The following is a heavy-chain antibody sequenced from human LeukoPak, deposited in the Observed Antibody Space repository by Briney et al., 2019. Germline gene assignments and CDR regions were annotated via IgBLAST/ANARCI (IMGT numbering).Heavy chain of an antibody. V-gene: IGHV3-30*02. CDR1: GFIFSNFA. J-gene: IGHJ5*02. D-gene: IGHD5-12*01. CDR2: IRYDGSNK. Sequence: GGSLRLSCAASGFIFSNFAMHWVRQAQGKGLEWVAFIRYDGSNKYYADSVKGRFTISRDNSKNTLYLQMNSLRAEDTAVYYCAKDAAYSGYDLYNWFDPWGQGTLVTVSS. CDR3: AKDAAYSGYDLYNWFDP.